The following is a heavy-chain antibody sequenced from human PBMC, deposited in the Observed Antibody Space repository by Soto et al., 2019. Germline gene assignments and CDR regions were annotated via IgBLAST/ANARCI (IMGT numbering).Heavy chain of an antibody. Sequence: QVQLVQSGAEVKKPGASVKVSCKASGYTFTSYYMHWVRQAPGQGLEWMGIINPSGGSTSYAQKFQGRFTMTRDTSTNTVYMELSSLRSEDTAVYYCARAPAATREGFDYWGQGTLVTVSS. CDR3: ARAPAATREGFDY. D-gene: IGHD2-15*01. CDR2: INPSGGST. CDR1: GYTFTSYY. V-gene: IGHV1-46*03. J-gene: IGHJ4*02.